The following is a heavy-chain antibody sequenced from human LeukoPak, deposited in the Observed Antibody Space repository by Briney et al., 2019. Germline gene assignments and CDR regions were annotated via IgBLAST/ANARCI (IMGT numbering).Heavy chain of an antibody. Sequence: GGSLRLSCAASGFTFSSYAMHWVRQAPGKGLEGVAVISYDGSNKYYADAVKGRFTISRDNSKNTLYLQMNSLRAEDTAVYYCARDGAIIRGDIWDQGTMVTVSS. CDR3: ARDGAIIRGDI. CDR2: ISYDGSNK. CDR1: GFTFSSYA. J-gene: IGHJ3*02. V-gene: IGHV3-30-3*01. D-gene: IGHD4/OR15-4a*01.